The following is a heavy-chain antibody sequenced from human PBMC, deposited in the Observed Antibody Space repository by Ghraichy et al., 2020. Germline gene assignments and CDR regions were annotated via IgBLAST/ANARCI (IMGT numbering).Heavy chain of an antibody. CDR2: ISGSGGST. CDR3: AKDGCYDSSGYYCAFDI. D-gene: IGHD3-22*01. J-gene: IGHJ3*02. V-gene: IGHV3-23*01. Sequence: GGSLRLSCAASGFTFSSYAMSWVRQAPGKGLEWVSAISGSGGSTYYADSVKGRFTISRDNSKNTLYLQMNSLRAEDTAVYYCAKDGCYDSSGYYCAFDIWGQGTMVTVSS. CDR1: GFTFSSYA.